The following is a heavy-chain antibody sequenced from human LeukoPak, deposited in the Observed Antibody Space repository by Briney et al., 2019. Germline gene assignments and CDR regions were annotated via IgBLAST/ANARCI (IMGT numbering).Heavy chain of an antibody. J-gene: IGHJ6*03. CDR3: ARAARGGTNNRYNYFYMDL. CDR2: VTGSGGST. D-gene: IGHD1-14*01. V-gene: IGHV3-23*01. Sequence: AGGSLRLSCGASGFTLGSYAMTWVRQAPGKGLEWVSTVTGSGGSTYYADSVRGRFSVSRVNAEKTVYLQLNSLRSDDTAVYYCARAARGGTNNRYNYFYMDLWGKGTPVTVSS. CDR1: GFTLGSYA.